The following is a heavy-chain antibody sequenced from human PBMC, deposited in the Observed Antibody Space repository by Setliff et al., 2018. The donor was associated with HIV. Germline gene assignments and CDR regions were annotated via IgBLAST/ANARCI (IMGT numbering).Heavy chain of an antibody. D-gene: IGHD3-22*01. CDR1: GFTFSSYE. CDR2: ISSSGGVI. V-gene: IGHV3-48*03. Sequence: GSLRLSCAASGFTFSSYEMNWVRQAPGKGLEWVSYISSSGGVIYYADSVKGRFTISRDNSKNTLYLQMNSLRAEYTAVYYCARWEPYDTSGYYDYWGQGALVTVSS. CDR3: ARWEPYDTSGYYDY. J-gene: IGHJ4*02.